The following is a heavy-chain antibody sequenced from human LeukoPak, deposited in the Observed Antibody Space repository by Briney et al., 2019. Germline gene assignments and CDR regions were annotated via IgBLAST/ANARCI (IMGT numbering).Heavy chain of an antibody. D-gene: IGHD3-22*01. CDR3: ARDERYDSSGYPFDY. J-gene: IGHJ4*02. Sequence: ASVKVSCKASGYTFTGYFIHWVRQAPGQGLEWMGWINPNSGGTNYAQKFQGRVTMTRDTSIITAYMELSRLSSDDTAVYYCARDERYDSSGYPFDYWGQGTLVTVSS. V-gene: IGHV1-2*02. CDR1: GYTFTGYF. CDR2: INPNSGGT.